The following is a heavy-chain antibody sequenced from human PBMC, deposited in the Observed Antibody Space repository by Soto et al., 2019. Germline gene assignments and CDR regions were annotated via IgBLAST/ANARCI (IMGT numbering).Heavy chain of an antibody. CDR3: AREKSASSGKFYY. J-gene: IGHJ4*02. Sequence: QVQLVESGGGLVKPGGSLRLSCAASGFTFSDYYMSWIRQAPGKGLEWVSYISSSSSYTNYADSVKGRFTISRDNAKNSLYLQMNSLRAEDTAVYYCAREKSASSGKFYYWGQGTLVTVSS. CDR1: GFTFSDYY. V-gene: IGHV3-11*06. D-gene: IGHD3-10*01. CDR2: ISSSSSYT.